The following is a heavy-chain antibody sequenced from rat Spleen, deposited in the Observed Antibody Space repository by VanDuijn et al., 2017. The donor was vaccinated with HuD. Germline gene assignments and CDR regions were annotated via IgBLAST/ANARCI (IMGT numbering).Heavy chain of an antibody. CDR2: ITSVVPT. CDR3: ARSRYNNYVMDA. CDR1: AYSIITRHR. J-gene: IGHJ4*01. Sequence: VQLQESGPGLVNPSQSLPLTCYVTAYSIITRHRWNWNRNFPGNKLGLNRNITSVVPTTQQPSLKSRISITRDTSKTQFLLEVDSVSTEDTATYHCARSRYNNYVMDAWVQGASVTVSA. V-gene: IGHV3-3*01. D-gene: IGHD1-10*01.